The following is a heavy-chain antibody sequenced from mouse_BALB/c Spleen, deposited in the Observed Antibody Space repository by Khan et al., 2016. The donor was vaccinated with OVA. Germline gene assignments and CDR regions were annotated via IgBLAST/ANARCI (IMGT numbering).Heavy chain of an antibody. Sequence: EVELVESGGDLVKPGGSLKLSCAASGFTFSTYAMSWVRQTPDKRLEWVATINTGGDYIYYPDSVQGRFTISRDNAKNTLYLQMSSLRSEDTAMYYCARHACGPVAYWGQGTLVTVSA. J-gene: IGHJ3*01. V-gene: IGHV5-6*01. CDR1: GFTFSTYA. CDR3: ARHACGPVAY. CDR2: INTGGDYI.